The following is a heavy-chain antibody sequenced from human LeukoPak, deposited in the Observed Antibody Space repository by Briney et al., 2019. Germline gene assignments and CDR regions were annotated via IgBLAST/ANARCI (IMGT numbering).Heavy chain of an antibody. J-gene: IGHJ1*01. CDR3: ARPSTKYSSSSGYFQH. Sequence: SETLSLTCTVSGGSISSSSYNRGWIRQPPGKGLEWIGSIYYSGSTYYNPSLKSRVTISVDTSKNQFSLKLSSVTAADTAVYYCARPSTKYSSSSGYFQHWGQGTLVTVSS. D-gene: IGHD6-6*01. CDR2: IYYSGST. V-gene: IGHV4-39*01. CDR1: GGSISSSSYN.